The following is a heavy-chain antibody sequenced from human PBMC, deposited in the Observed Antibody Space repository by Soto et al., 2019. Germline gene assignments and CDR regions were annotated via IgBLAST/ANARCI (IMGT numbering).Heavy chain of an antibody. CDR2: ISAYNANA. CDR1: GYTFRNFG. V-gene: IGHV1-18*01. Sequence: QIPLLQSGAEVKKPGASVKVTCKASGYTFRNFGISWVRQAPGQGLEWMGWISAYNANANYAQKFQGRLTMTADTSTSTAYMELRSLRSDVTAVYYCARENSYFDYWGPGTLVTVSS. CDR3: ARENSYFDY. J-gene: IGHJ4*02.